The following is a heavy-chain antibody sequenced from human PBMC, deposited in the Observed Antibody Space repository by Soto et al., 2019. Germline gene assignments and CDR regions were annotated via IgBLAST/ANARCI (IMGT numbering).Heavy chain of an antibody. Sequence: SETLSLTCTVSGDSIISYYWSWIRQPPGKGLEWIGYIYYSGSTYYNPSLKSRVTIPVDTSKNQFSLKLSSVTAADTAVYYCARHRKTVTTSDFDYWGQGTLVTVSS. CDR3: ARHRKTVTTSDFDY. J-gene: IGHJ4*02. D-gene: IGHD4-4*01. CDR1: GDSIISYY. V-gene: IGHV4-59*08. CDR2: IYYSGST.